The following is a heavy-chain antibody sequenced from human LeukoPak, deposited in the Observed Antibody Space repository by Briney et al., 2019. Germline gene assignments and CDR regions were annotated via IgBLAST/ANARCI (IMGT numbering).Heavy chain of an antibody. D-gene: IGHD3-22*01. CDR2: KSDGKT. J-gene: IGHJ1*01. V-gene: IGHV3-74*01. CDR3: ARAPSEVGGYYPEYFRH. CDR1: GFTFSSYW. Sequence: GGSLRLSCEASGFTFSSYWMRWVRQAPGKGLVWVSRKSDGKTNYADSVKGRFTISRDNAKNTVSLQMDSLRAEDTGVYYCARAPSEVGGYYPEYFRHWGQGTLVTVSS.